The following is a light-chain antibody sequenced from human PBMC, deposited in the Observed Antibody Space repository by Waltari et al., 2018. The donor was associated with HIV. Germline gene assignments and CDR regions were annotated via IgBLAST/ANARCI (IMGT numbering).Light chain of an antibody. CDR2: WAS. CDR3: QQYYSPLLT. CDR1: QSLFSSSNNKDY. J-gene: IGKJ4*01. Sequence: DFVMTQSPDSLALSLGPKSPIHCASDQSLFSSSNNKDYLGWYQQNPGHPPNLLVYWASTRESGVPDRFSGSGSGTEFTLTISSLQAEDVAVYYCQQYYSPLLTFGEGTKVEIK. V-gene: IGKV4-1*01.